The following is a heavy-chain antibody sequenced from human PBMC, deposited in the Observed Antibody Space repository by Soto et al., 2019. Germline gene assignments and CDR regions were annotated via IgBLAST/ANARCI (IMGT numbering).Heavy chain of an antibody. J-gene: IGHJ6*02. CDR1: GFSLSTSGMC. V-gene: IGHV2-70*01. CDR3: ARTRGYYDSSGYPARYYYYGMDV. Sequence: YGPTLVNPTQTLTLTCTFSGFSLSTSGMCVSWIRQPPGKALEWLALIDWDDDKYYSTSLKTRLTISKDTSKNQVVLTMTNMDPVDTATYYCARTRGYYDSSGYPARYYYYGMDVWGQGTTVTVSS. D-gene: IGHD3-22*01. CDR2: IDWDDDK.